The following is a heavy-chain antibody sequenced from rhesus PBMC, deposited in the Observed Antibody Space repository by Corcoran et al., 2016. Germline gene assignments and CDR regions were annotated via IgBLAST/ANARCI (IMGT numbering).Heavy chain of an antibody. Sequence: QVQLRESGPGLLTPSETLSLTCPLFGVPLSNYWCAWIRQPPGEGLEWFGDIDGNIYTYQYNPSLKSRVIISKDASKNQLSLRMTSLTVADTAIYYCATGGFTTYRDNWGQGVLVTVSS. CDR1: GVPLSNYW. D-gene: IGHD2-27*01. CDR3: ATGGFTTYRDN. CDR2: IDGNIYTY. V-gene: IGHV4-80*01. J-gene: IGHJ4*01.